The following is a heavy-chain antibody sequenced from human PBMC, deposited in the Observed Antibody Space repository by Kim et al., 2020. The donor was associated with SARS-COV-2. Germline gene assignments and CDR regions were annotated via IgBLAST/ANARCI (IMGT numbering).Heavy chain of an antibody. D-gene: IGHD3-22*01. CDR3: ARVADYYDSSGYSN. Sequence: ADSVKGRFTISRDNAKNTLYLQMNSLRAEDTAVYYCARVADYYDSSGYSNWGQGTLVTVSS. J-gene: IGHJ4*02. V-gene: IGHV3-74*01.